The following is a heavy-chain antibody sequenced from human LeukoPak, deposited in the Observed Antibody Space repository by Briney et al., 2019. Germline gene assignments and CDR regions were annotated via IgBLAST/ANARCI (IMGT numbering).Heavy chain of an antibody. Sequence: ASVRVSCKVSGYTPTELSIHWVRQTPGKGLEWMGGFDPENGQTIYAQKFQGRVTMTEDTSTDTAYMELGTLRSEDTAVYYCATLHSSGSFFDYWGQGTLVTVSS. D-gene: IGHD6-19*01. J-gene: IGHJ4*02. V-gene: IGHV1-24*01. CDR1: GYTPTELS. CDR2: FDPENGQT. CDR3: ATLHSSGSFFDY.